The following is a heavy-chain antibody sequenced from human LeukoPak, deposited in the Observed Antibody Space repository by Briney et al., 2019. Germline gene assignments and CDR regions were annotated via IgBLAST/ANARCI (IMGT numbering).Heavy chain of an antibody. CDR2: IKQDGSEE. D-gene: IGHD4-17*01. J-gene: IGHJ5*02. CDR3: ARVGHDYGDWWSDP. V-gene: IGHV3-7*01. CDR1: GFTFSNFW. Sequence: GGSLRLSCIGSGFTFSNFWMNWVRQAPGKGLEWVAIIKQDGSEEYYVDSVKGRFTISRDNAKNSLYLQMNSLRAEDTAVYYCARVGHDYGDWWSDPWGQGTLVTVSS.